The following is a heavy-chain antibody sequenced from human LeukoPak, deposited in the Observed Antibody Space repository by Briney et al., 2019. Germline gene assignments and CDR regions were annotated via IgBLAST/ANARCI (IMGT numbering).Heavy chain of an antibody. D-gene: IGHD6-6*01. Sequence: GGSLRLSCAASGFTFSIYGMNWVRQAPGKGLEWVSGISDSGAITNYADSVKGRFTISRDNSKNTLYLQMHSLRPEDTAIYYCAKLRAARPGYWGQGTLVTVSP. CDR2: ISDSGAIT. J-gene: IGHJ4*02. CDR1: GFTFSIYG. CDR3: AKLRAARPGY. V-gene: IGHV3-23*01.